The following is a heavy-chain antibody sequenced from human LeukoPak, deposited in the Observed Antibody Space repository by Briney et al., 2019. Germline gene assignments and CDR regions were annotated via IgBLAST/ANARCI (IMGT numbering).Heavy chain of an antibody. CDR1: GFTVSSNY. Sequence: GRSLRLSCAASGFTVSSNYMSWVRQAPGKGLEWVSVIYSGGSTYYADSVKGRFTISRDNSKNTLYLQMNSLRAEDTAVYYCARGFIAVAGTADYWGQGTLVTVSS. D-gene: IGHD6-19*01. CDR3: ARGFIAVAGTADY. CDR2: IYSGGST. V-gene: IGHV3-53*01. J-gene: IGHJ4*02.